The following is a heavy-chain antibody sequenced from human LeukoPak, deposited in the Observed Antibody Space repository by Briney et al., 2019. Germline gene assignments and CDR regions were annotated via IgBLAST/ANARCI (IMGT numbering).Heavy chain of an antibody. CDR2: NYTSGST. CDR1: GGSISSYY. V-gene: IGHV4-4*09. D-gene: IGHD3-22*01. J-gene: IGHJ6*03. CDR3: ARLGYDSSGYYSKPTSYYYYMDV. Sequence: SETLSLTCTVSGGSISSYYWSWIRQPPGKGLEWIGYNYTSGSTNYNPSLKSRVTISVDTSKNQFSLKLSSVTAADTAVYYCARLGYDSSGYYSKPTSYYYYMDVWGKGTTVTVSS.